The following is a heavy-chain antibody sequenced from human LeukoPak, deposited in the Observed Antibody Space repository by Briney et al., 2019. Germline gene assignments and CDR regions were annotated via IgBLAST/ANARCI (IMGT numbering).Heavy chain of an antibody. J-gene: IGHJ4*02. CDR1: GGSISSYY. CDR3: ARQSPDTAMASVFDY. V-gene: IGHV4-59*08. D-gene: IGHD5-18*01. CDR2: IYYSGST. Sequence: SETLSLTCTVSGGSISSYYWSWIRQPPGKGLEWIGYIYYSGSTNYNPSLKSRVTISVDTSKNQFSLKLSSVTAADTAVYYCARQSPDTAMASVFDYWGQGTLVTVSS.